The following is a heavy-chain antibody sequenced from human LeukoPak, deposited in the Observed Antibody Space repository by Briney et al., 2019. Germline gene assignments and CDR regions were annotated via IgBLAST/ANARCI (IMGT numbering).Heavy chain of an antibody. D-gene: IGHD4-17*01. CDR3: ARGFTVTSLDY. CDR1: GGSISSYY. J-gene: IGHJ4*02. CDR2: IYYSGST. V-gene: IGHV4-59*08. Sequence: PSETLSLTCTVSGGSISSYYWSWIRQPPGKGLEWIGYIYYSGSTNYNPSLKSRVTISVDTSKNQFSLKLSSVTAADTAVYYCARGFTVTSLDYWGQGTLVTVSS.